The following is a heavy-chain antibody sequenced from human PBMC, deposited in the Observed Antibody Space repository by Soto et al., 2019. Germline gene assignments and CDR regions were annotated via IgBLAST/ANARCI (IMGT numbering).Heavy chain of an antibody. J-gene: IGHJ4*02. CDR2: ISSSSSYT. D-gene: IGHD5-18*01. V-gene: IGHV3-11*06. Sequence: XGSLRLSCAASGFTFSDYYMSWIRQAPGKGLEWVSYISSSSSYTNYADSVKGRFTISRDNAKNSLYLQMNSLRAEDTAVYYCARDVDSYGYLDYWGQGTLVTVSS. CDR1: GFTFSDYY. CDR3: ARDVDSYGYLDY.